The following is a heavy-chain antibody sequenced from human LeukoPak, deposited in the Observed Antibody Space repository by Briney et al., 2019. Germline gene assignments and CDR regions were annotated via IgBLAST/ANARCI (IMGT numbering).Heavy chain of an antibody. CDR3: AKGFDYDSSGYPFDY. Sequence: SETLSLTCTVSGGSISSSSYYWGWIRQPPGKGLEWIGSIYYSGSTYYNPSLKSRVTISVDTSKNQFSLKLSSVTAADTAVYYCAKGFDYDSSGYPFDYWGQGTLVTVSS. CDR2: IYYSGST. D-gene: IGHD3-22*01. CDR1: GGSISSSSYY. J-gene: IGHJ4*02. V-gene: IGHV4-39*07.